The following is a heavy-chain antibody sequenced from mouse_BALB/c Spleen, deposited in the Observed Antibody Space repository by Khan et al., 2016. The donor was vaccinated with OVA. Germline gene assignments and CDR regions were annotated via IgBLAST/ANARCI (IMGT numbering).Heavy chain of an antibody. J-gene: IGHJ3*01. CDR3: TRHGYVAWFTY. D-gene: IGHD2-2*01. CDR1: GYSFTTYY. Sequence: EVQLQQSGPELMKPGASVKISCKASGYSFTTYYIHWVMQSHGKSLEWIGYIDPFNGGTTYNQKFKGKATLTVDKSSSTAYLHLSNLTSEDSAVYYCTRHGYVAWFTYWGQGTLVTVSA. CDR2: IDPFNGGT. V-gene: IGHV1S135*01.